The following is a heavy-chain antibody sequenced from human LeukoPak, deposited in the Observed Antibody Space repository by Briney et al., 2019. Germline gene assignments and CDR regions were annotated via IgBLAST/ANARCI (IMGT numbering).Heavy chain of an antibody. CDR2: ISSSSTYI. Sequence: GGSLRLSCAASGFSFSTYNMNWVRQAPGKGLEWVPSISSSSTYIYYADSVKGRFTISRDNAKNSLYLQMNSLRAGDTAVYYCARGYAGNSGGVYYFDYWGPGTLVTVSS. V-gene: IGHV3-21*01. CDR3: ARGYAGNSGGVYYFDY. D-gene: IGHD4-23*01. CDR1: GFSFSTYN. J-gene: IGHJ4*02.